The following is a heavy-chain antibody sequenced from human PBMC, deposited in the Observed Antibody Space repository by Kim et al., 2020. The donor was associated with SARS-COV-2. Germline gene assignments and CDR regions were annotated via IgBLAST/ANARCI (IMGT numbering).Heavy chain of an antibody. V-gene: IGHV4-39*01. CDR3: ATRWWYGLYFTY. Sequence: SETLSLTCAVSGGSISSSSWYWCWRRQPAGGRLGWGGSNYYSGSTYYNPPHKRRATISVNTYKHQFSLKMTSVTAAATVEYYCATRWWYGLYFTYWG. J-gene: IGHJ4*01. D-gene: IGHD2-15*01. CDR1: GGSISSSSWY. CDR2: NYYSGST.